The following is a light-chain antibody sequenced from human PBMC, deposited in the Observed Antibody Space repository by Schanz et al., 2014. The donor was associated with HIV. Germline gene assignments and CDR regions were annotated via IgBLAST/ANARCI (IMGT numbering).Light chain of an antibody. V-gene: IGKV3-20*01. Sequence: EIVMTQSPATLSVSPGERATLSCRASQSVSRKLAWYQQKPGQAPRLLIFGASNRATGFPDRFSGSASGTDFTLTISRVEPEDYAVYYCQYYGSPPWTFGQGTKVEVK. CDR2: GAS. CDR3: QYYGSPPWT. CDR1: QSVSRK. J-gene: IGKJ1*01.